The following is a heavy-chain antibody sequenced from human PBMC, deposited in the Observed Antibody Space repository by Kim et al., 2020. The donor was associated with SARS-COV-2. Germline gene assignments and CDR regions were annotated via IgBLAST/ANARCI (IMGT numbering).Heavy chain of an antibody. D-gene: IGHD6-19*01. CDR2: IYYSGST. CDR3: ARGMIAVAAKGWFDP. J-gene: IGHJ5*02. V-gene: IGHV4-31*03. Sequence: SETLSLTCTVSGGSISSGGYYWSWIRQHPGKGLEWIGYIYYSGSTYYNPSLKSRVTISVDTSKNQFSLKLSSVTAADTAVYYCARGMIAVAAKGWFDPWGQGTLVTVSS. CDR1: GGSISSGGYY.